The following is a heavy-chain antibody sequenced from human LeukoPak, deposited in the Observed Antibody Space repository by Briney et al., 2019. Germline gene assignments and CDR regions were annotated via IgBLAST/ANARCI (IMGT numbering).Heavy chain of an antibody. J-gene: IGHJ3*02. V-gene: IGHV3-66*02. D-gene: IGHD1-26*01. CDR3: AKGGRSGSYYAFDI. CDR2: IYPGGVT. Sequence: GGSLRLSCAASGFTVSSKYMSWVRQAPGKGLEWVSVIYPGGVTYYADSVKGRFTISRDNSKNTLYLQMNSLRAEDTAVYYCAKGGRSGSYYAFDIWGQGTMVTVSS. CDR1: GFTVSSKY.